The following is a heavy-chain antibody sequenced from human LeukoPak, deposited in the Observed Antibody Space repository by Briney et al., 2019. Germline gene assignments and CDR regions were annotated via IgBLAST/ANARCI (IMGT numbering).Heavy chain of an antibody. D-gene: IGHD6-6*01. CDR2: ISYDGSNK. J-gene: IGHJ6*02. Sequence: PGGSLRLSCAASGFTFSSYAMHWVRQAPGKGLEWVAVISYDGSNKYYADSVKGRFTISRDNSKNTLYLQMNSLRAEDTAVYYCAGEYSSSSSYYGMDVWGQGTTVTVSS. V-gene: IGHV3-30-3*01. CDR3: AGEYSSSSSYYGMDV. CDR1: GFTFSSYA.